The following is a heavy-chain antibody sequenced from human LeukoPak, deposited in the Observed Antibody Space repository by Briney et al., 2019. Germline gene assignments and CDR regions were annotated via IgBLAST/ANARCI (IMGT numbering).Heavy chain of an antibody. Sequence: GGSLRLSCAASGFTFSSYAMSWVRQAPGKGLEWVAVISYDGSNKYYADSVKGRFTISRDNSKNTLYLQMNSLRAEDTAVYYCAREKAVQLKFSLDYWGQGTLVTVSS. CDR3: AREKAVQLKFSLDY. J-gene: IGHJ4*02. V-gene: IGHV3-30-3*01. CDR2: ISYDGSNK. CDR1: GFTFSSYA. D-gene: IGHD1-1*01.